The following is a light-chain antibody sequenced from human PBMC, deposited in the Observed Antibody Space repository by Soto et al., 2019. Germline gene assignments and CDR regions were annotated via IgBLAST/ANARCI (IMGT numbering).Light chain of an antibody. CDR2: GAS. CDR1: QSVSNNY. CDR3: QQYGSSPFT. V-gene: IGKV3-20*01. J-gene: IGKJ3*01. Sequence: EIVLTQSPGTLSLSPGEGATLSCRASQSVSNNYLAWYQQKHGQAPRLLIYGASSRATGIPDRFSGSASGTDFTLTISILEPEDFAMYYCQQYGSSPFTFGPGTKVDIK.